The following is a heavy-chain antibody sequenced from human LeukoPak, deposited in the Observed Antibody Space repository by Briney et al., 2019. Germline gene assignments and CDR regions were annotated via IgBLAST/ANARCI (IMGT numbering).Heavy chain of an antibody. CDR1: GGTFSSYA. V-gene: IGHV1-69*13. D-gene: IGHD5-12*01. CDR2: IIPIFGTA. CDR3: AREWAQRGYSGYDYEDYFDY. J-gene: IGHJ4*02. Sequence: SVKVSCKASGGTFSSYAISWVRQAPGRGLEWMGGIIPIFGTANYAQKFQGRVTITADESTSTAYMELSSLRSEDTAVYYCAREWAQRGYSGYDYEDYFDYWGQGTLVTVSS.